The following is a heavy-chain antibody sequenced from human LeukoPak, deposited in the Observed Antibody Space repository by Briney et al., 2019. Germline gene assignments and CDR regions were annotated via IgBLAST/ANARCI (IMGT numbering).Heavy chain of an antibody. D-gene: IGHD3-10*01. Sequence: GGSLRLSCAASGFTVSSDFMGWVRQPPGKGLEWVSIIHSGGDTYYADSVKGRFTISRDNAKNSLYLQMNSLRAEDTALYYCAKDMNPYYYGSGTYYNSWGQGTLVTVSS. CDR3: AKDMNPYYYGSGTYYNS. V-gene: IGHV3-53*05. J-gene: IGHJ4*02. CDR1: GFTVSSDF. CDR2: IHSGGDT.